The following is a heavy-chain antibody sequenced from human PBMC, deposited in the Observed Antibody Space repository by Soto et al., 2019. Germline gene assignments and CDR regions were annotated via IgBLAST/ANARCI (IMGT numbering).Heavy chain of an antibody. CDR1: GGSISSSSYY. CDR3: ASHYGSGSYYRHYYYYMDV. V-gene: IGHV4-39*01. D-gene: IGHD3-10*01. CDR2: IYYSGST. J-gene: IGHJ6*03. Sequence: SETLSLTCTVSGGSISSSSYYWGWIRQPPGKGLEWIGSIYYSGSTYYNPSLKSRDTISVDTSKYQFSLKLSSVTATDTAVYYCASHYGSGSYYRHYYYYMDVWGKGTTVTVSS.